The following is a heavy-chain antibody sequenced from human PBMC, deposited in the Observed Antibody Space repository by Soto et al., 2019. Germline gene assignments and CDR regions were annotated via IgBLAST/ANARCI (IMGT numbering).Heavy chain of an antibody. CDR3: ARGGQRVVVNHIDY. J-gene: IGHJ4*02. Sequence: AEVKISCKASGYTFTSYGISWVRQAPGQGLEWMGWISAYNGNTNYAQKLQGRVTMTTDTSTSTAYMELRSLRSDDTAVYYCARGGQRVVVNHIDYWGQGTMVPVSS. CDR2: ISAYNGNT. V-gene: IGHV1-18*01. D-gene: IGHD3-22*01. CDR1: GYTFTSYG.